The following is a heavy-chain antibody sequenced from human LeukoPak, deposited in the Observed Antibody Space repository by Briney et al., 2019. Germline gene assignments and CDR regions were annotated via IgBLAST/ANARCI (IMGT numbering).Heavy chain of an antibody. CDR3: AKEYSGYDCDY. Sequence: PERSLRLSCEASGFTFSSYGMHWVRQAPGKGLEWVAVIAYDGSNKYYGDSVKGRFTISRDNSKNTLYLQMNSLRAEDTAVYYCAKEYSGYDCDYWGQGTLVTVSS. J-gene: IGHJ4*02. V-gene: IGHV3-30*18. D-gene: IGHD5-12*01. CDR1: GFTFSSYG. CDR2: IAYDGSNK.